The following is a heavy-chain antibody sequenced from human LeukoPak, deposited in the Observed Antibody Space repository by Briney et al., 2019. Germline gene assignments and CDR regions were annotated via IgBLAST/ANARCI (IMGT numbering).Heavy chain of an antibody. J-gene: IGHJ6*02. CDR1: GFTFSNAW. Sequence: GGSLRLSCAASGFTFSNAWMSWVRQAPGKGLEWVGRIKSKTDGGTTDYAALVKGRFTISSDDSKNTLYLQMNSLKTEDTAVYYCTTEPKQWLTYYYYYGMDVWGQGTTVTVSS. CDR2: IKSKTDGGTT. CDR3: TTEPKQWLTYYYYYGMDV. V-gene: IGHV3-15*01. D-gene: IGHD6-19*01.